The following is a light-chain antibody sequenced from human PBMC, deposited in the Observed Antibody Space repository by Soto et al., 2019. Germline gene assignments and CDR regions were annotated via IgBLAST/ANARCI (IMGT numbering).Light chain of an antibody. Sequence: QSVLTQPPSVSGAPGQTVTISCAGSTSNFGAGYDVHWYQQFPRTAPRLLIFGNNNWPSGVPDRFSGSKSATSASLAITGLQAEDEADYYCQSYDISLSAYVFGTGTKVTVL. J-gene: IGLJ1*01. CDR1: TSNFGAGYD. CDR3: QSYDISLSAYV. V-gene: IGLV1-40*01. CDR2: GNN.